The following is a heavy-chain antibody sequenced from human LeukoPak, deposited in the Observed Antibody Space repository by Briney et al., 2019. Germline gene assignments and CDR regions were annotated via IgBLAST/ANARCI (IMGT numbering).Heavy chain of an antibody. D-gene: IGHD6-13*01. Sequence: ASVKVSCKASGYTSTSYAMHWVRQAPGQRLEWMGWINAGNGNTKYSQKFQGRVTITRDTSASTAYMELSSLRSEDTAVYYCARDSSAADRDYYYYYGMDVWGQGTTVTVSS. CDR3: ARDSSAADRDYYYYYGMDV. CDR2: INAGNGNT. V-gene: IGHV1-3*01. J-gene: IGHJ6*02. CDR1: GYTSTSYA.